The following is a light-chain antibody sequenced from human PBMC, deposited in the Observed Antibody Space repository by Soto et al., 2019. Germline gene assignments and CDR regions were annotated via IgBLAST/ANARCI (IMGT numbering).Light chain of an antibody. CDR2: DAS. CDR1: QSFSNY. J-gene: IGKJ1*01. CDR3: QQRDSWPRT. Sequence: EIVLTQSPPTLSFSPGERATLSCRARQSFSNYLTWYQQRPGQAPRLLIYDASNRATGIPARFTGSGSGTDFTLNISSHEPEDFAVYYCQQRDSWPRTFGQGTKVEIK. V-gene: IGKV3-11*01.